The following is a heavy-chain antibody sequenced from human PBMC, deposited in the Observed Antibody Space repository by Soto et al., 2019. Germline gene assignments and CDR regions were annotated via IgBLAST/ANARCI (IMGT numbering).Heavy chain of an antibody. D-gene: IGHD2-15*01. CDR3: ARGNCSGGSCGVTRD. CDR1: GGTFSSYA. Sequence: QVQLVQSGAEVKKPGSSVKVSCKASGGTFSSYAISWVRQAPGQGLEWRGGIIPIFGTANYAQKFQGRVTMTADESTSTAYMELSSVRSDDTAVYYCARGNCSGGSCGVTRDWGQGTLVTVSS. J-gene: IGHJ4*02. V-gene: IGHV1-69*01. CDR2: IIPIFGTA.